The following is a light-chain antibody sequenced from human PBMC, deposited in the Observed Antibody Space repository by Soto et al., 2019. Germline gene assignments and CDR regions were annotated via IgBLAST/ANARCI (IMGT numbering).Light chain of an antibody. CDR3: QQADTFPLT. V-gene: IGKV1-12*01. J-gene: IGKJ4*01. Sequence: DIQMTQSPSSVSASVGDRVTITCRASQGISSWVAWYQQKPGKAPNLLIYAASSLQSGVPSRCGGSGSGTEFTLTISNLQPEDFATYYCQQADTFPLTFGGGTKVEIK. CDR2: AAS. CDR1: QGISSW.